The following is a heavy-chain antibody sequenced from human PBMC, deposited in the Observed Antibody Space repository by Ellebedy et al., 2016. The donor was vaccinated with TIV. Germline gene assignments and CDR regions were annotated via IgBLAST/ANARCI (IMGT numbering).Heavy chain of an antibody. CDR1: GFTFDDYA. J-gene: IGHJ4*02. D-gene: IGHD1-1*01. Sequence: SLKISCAASGFTFDDYAMHWVRQAPGKGLEWVSGISWNSGSIDYADSGKGRFTISRDNAKNSLYLQMNSLRAEDTAVYYCAKDLFPSSTGPFDYWGQGTLVTVSS. V-gene: IGHV3-9*01. CDR3: AKDLFPSSTGPFDY. CDR2: ISWNSGSI.